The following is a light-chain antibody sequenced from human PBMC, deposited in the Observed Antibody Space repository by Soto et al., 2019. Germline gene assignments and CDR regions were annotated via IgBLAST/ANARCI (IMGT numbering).Light chain of an antibody. CDR3: MQAILFPL. CDR2: EIS. V-gene: IGKV2-24*01. Sequence: EIVLTQSPLSSPVTLGQAASISCRSSQSLVHSDGNTYLSWLHQRPGQPPRLLISEISNRLSGVPDRFSGSGAATDFTLRISRVEAEDVGVYYCMQAILFPLFGQGTRLEIK. CDR1: QSLVHSDGNTY. J-gene: IGKJ5*01.